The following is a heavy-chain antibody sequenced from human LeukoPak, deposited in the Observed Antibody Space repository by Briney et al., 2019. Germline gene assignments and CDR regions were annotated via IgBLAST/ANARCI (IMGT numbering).Heavy chain of an antibody. CDR2: ISHEGDS. V-gene: IGHV4-34*01. D-gene: IGHD1-7*01. Sequence: SETLSLTCAVYGVSLRGYYWSWIRQSPEKGLEWIGGISHEGDSIYSPSLKSRLTLSVDMSKNQFSLKLRSVTAADTADCARGRNYVSDYYFDVWGKGTTVIVSS. CDR3: GRNYVSDYYFDV. CDR1: GVSLRGYY. J-gene: IGHJ6*03.